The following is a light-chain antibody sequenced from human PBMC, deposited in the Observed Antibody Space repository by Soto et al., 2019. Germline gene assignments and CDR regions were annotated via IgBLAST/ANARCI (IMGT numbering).Light chain of an antibody. CDR1: QSVSSSY. CDR2: GAS. Sequence: EIVLTQSPGTLSLSPGERATLSCRASQSVSSSYLAWYQQKPGQAPRLLIYGASSRATGISDRFSGSGSGTDFTLTISRLEPEDSAVYYCQQYATSALTFGGGTKVEI. CDR3: QQYATSALT. J-gene: IGKJ4*01. V-gene: IGKV3-20*01.